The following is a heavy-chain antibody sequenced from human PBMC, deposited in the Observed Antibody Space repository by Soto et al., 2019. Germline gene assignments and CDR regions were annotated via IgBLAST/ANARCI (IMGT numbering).Heavy chain of an antibody. V-gene: IGHV4-59*08. CDR2: INHRGST. J-gene: IGHJ4*02. Sequence: QVQLQASGPGLVKPSETLSLTCTVSGGSISKYSWSWIRQPPGKGLELMGYINHRGSTHYNPSLKSRVPIPVDPSKNQASLKLSSVTAADTAVYYCARRWGRSFDYWGQGTLVTVSS. CDR3: ARRWGRSFDY. D-gene: IGHD2-15*01. CDR1: GGSISKYS.